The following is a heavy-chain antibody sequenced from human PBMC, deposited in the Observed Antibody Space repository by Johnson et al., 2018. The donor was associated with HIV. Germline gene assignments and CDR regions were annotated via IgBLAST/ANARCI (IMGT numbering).Heavy chain of an antibody. V-gene: IGHV3-30-3*01. CDR2: ISVDGRSQ. D-gene: IGHD6-19*01. Sequence: QVQLLESGGGVVQPGTSLRLSCVVSGFTFSDSVLHWVRQAPGRGLEWVSGISVDGRSQYYPDSLRGRFTISRDNSDNILYLKVYSMRVEDTAVYYCVRGWHSGGRCDVFDICGQGTLVTVSS. CDR1: GFTFSDSV. CDR3: VRGWHSGGRCDVFDI. J-gene: IGHJ3*02.